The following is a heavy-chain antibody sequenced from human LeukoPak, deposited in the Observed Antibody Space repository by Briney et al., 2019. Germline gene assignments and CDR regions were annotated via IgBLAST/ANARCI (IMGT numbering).Heavy chain of an antibody. J-gene: IGHJ6*02. CDR3: ARAGYSYEPAGFYYGMDV. V-gene: IGHV4-59*01. D-gene: IGHD5-18*01. CDR2: SYYSWST. CDR1: GGSISSYY. Sequence: SETLSLTCTVSGGSISSYYWGWIRQPPGKGLECIGYSYYSWSTNYNPSLKSRVTISVDTSKNQFSLKLSSVTAADTAVYYCARAGYSYEPAGFYYGMDVWGQGTTVTVSS.